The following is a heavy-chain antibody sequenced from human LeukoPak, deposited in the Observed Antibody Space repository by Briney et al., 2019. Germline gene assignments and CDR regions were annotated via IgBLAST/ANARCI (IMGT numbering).Heavy chain of an antibody. Sequence: PGGSLRLSCAASGFTFSSYEMNWVRQAPGKGLEWVSYISSSGSTIYYADSVKGRFTISRDNSKNTLYLQMNSLRAEDTAVYYCARASARAYDYWGQGTLVTVSS. V-gene: IGHV3-48*03. CDR2: ISSSGSTI. CDR3: ARASARAYDY. J-gene: IGHJ4*02. CDR1: GFTFSSYE.